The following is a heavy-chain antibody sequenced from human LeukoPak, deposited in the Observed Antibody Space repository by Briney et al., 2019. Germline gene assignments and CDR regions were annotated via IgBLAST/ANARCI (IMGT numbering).Heavy chain of an antibody. J-gene: IGHJ4*02. D-gene: IGHD2-21*01. CDR3: ARDWGGETYYFDY. CDR1: GFTFSSYS. Sequence: GGSLRLSCAASGFTFSSYSMNWVRQAPGKGLEWVSSISSSSSYIYYADSVKGRFTISRDNAKNSLYLQMNSLRAEDTAVYYCARDWGGETYYFDYWGQGTLVTVSS. V-gene: IGHV3-21*01. CDR2: ISSSSSYI.